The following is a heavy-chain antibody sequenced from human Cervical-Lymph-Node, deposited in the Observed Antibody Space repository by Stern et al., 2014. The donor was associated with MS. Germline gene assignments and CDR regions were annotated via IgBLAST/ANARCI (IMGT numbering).Heavy chain of an antibody. CDR3: ARGSAISYGMDV. J-gene: IGHJ6*02. CDR2: ISGRGNTI. Sequence: VQLEESGGGLVQPGGSLRLSCAASAFAFSDFYMSWIRQAPGKGLEWVSYISGRGNTIYYADSVKGRFTISRDNARNSLYLQMNSLRAEDTAVYYCARGSAISYGMDVWGQGTTVTVSS. V-gene: IGHV3-11*01. CDR1: AFAFSDFY. D-gene: IGHD2-2*02.